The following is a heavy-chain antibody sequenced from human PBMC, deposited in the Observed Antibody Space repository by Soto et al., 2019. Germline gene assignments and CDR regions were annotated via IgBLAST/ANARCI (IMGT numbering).Heavy chain of an antibody. CDR2: IHDSGST. Sequence: PSEPLALTCTVSGGFIGTGGYYWNWIRQHPGEGLEWIGYIHDSGSTYDNPSLRGRVTMSLDTSNNQFSLKLSSVTAADTAIYYCARFDPGPYYFDFWGRGTLVTVSS. CDR1: GGFIGTGGYY. CDR3: ARFDPGPYYFDF. J-gene: IGHJ4*02. D-gene: IGHD3-9*01. V-gene: IGHV4-31*03.